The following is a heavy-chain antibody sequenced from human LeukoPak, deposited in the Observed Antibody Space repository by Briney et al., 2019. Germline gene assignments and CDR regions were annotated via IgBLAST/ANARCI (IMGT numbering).Heavy chain of an antibody. J-gene: IGHJ3*02. V-gene: IGHV3-53*01. CDR2: VYSGGTT. D-gene: IGHD4-17*01. CDR1: GFTVSSNY. Sequence: GGSLRLSCAASGFTVSSNYMSWVRQAPGKGLEWVSVVYSGGTTYYADSVKGRFTISRESSKKTVYLQMNSLRVEDTAVYYCAREATVSQGAFDIWGQGTMVTVSS. CDR3: AREATVSQGAFDI.